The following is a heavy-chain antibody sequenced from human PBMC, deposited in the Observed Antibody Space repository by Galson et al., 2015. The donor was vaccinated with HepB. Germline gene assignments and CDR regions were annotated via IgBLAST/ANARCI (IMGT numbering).Heavy chain of an antibody. Sequence: SLRLSCAASGFTFGRHSMNWVRQAPGKGLEWISYIRSDSGVTKYSDSVKGRFTNSRDNARNSLYLQMNSLRDEDTAVYYCARGLGSASYSDHRFDPWGQGTLVTVSS. CDR2: IRSDSGVT. V-gene: IGHV3-48*02. CDR3: ARGLGSASYSDHRFDP. D-gene: IGHD3-10*01. J-gene: IGHJ5*02. CDR1: GFTFGRHS.